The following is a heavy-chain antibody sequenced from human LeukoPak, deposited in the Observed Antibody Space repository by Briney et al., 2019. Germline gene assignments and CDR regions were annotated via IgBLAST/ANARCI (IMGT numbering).Heavy chain of an antibody. Sequence: GRSLRLSCAASGFTFSSYAMHWVRQAPGKGLEWVAVISYDGSNKYYADSVKGRFSISRDNPKNTLYLQMNSLRAEDTAVYYCARYQLRVGGYFDYWGQGTLVTVSS. CDR1: GFTFSSYA. CDR2: ISYDGSNK. V-gene: IGHV3-30-3*01. CDR3: ARYQLRVGGYFDY. D-gene: IGHD1-26*01. J-gene: IGHJ4*02.